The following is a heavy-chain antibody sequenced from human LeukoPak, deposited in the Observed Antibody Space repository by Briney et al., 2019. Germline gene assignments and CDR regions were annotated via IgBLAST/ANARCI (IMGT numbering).Heavy chain of an antibody. CDR1: GGSFNTYY. CDR2: INHSGST. J-gene: IGHJ5*02. V-gene: IGHV4-34*01. D-gene: IGHD2-2*01. CDR3: ARGPVVVPAAMRVRWFDP. Sequence: SETLSLTCAVYGGSFNTYYWSWIRQPPGKGLEWIGEINHSGSTNYNPSLKSRVTISVDTSKNQFSLKLSSVTAADTAVYYCARGPVVVPAAMRVRWFDPWGQGTLVTVSS.